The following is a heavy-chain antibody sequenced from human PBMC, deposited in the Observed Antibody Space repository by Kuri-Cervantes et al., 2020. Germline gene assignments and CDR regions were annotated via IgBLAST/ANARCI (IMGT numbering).Heavy chain of an antibody. Sequence: GESLKISCAASGFTFSSFGIHWVRQAPAKGLEWVTVISSDGTNKNYADSVKGRFTISRDNSKNTLYLQMNSLRAEDTAVHYCAKDRSMVRGVMVRGIDYWGQGTLVTVSS. CDR2: ISSDGTNK. D-gene: IGHD3-10*01. V-gene: IGHV3-30*18. J-gene: IGHJ4*02. CDR1: GFTFSSFG. CDR3: AKDRSMVRGVMVRGIDY.